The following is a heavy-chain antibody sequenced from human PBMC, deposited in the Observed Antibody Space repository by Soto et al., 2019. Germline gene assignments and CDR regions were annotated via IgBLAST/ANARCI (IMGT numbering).Heavy chain of an antibody. CDR2: IYYSGST. D-gene: IGHD1-20*01. V-gene: IGHV4-31*03. Sequence: SETLSLTCTVSGGTIRSGGYYWSWIRQHPGKGLEWIGYIYYSGSTYYNPSLKSRVTISVDTSKNQFSLKLSSVTAADTVVYYCARGRSITGTHAWFDPWGQGTLVTVSS. CDR3: ARGRSITGTHAWFDP. CDR1: GGTIRSGGYY. J-gene: IGHJ5*02.